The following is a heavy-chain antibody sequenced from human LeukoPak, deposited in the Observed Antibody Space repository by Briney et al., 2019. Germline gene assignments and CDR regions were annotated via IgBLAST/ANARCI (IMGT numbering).Heavy chain of an antibody. J-gene: IGHJ6*04. Sequence: GGSLRLSCAASGFTFSSYWMSWVRQAPGKGLEWVANIKQEGSEKYYVDSVKGRFTISRDNAKNSLYLQMNSLRAEDTAVYYCARVVPAAAFSYYYYYGMDVWGKGTTVTVSS. CDR1: GFTFSSYW. CDR2: IKQEGSEK. D-gene: IGHD2-2*01. CDR3: ARVVPAAAFSYYYYYGMDV. V-gene: IGHV3-7*03.